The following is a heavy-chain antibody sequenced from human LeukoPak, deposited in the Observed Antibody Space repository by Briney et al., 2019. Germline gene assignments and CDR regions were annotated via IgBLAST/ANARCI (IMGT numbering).Heavy chain of an antibody. CDR3: ARVSTYDAFDI. Sequence: GGSLRLSCAASGFTVSSNYMSWVRQAPGKGLEWVSSISSSSYIYYADSVKGRFTISRDNAKNSLYLQMNSLRAEDTAVYYCARVSTYDAFDIWGQGTMVTVSS. CDR2: ISSSSYI. V-gene: IGHV3-69-1*01. CDR1: GFTVSSNY. J-gene: IGHJ3*02.